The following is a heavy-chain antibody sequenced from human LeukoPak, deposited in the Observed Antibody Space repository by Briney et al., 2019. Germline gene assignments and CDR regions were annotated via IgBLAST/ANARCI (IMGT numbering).Heavy chain of an antibody. CDR1: GYTFSTHW. V-gene: IGHV1-46*01. Sequence: ASVKVSCKASGYTFSTHWMHWVRQAPGQGLEWMGIINPSGGFTSYAQKFQGRVTVTRDMSTSTVYMELSNLRSEDTAVYYCARDQSGEWELLSGWWFDPWGQGTLVTASS. J-gene: IGHJ5*02. CDR3: ARDQSGEWELLSGWWFDP. D-gene: IGHD1-26*01. CDR2: INPSGGFT.